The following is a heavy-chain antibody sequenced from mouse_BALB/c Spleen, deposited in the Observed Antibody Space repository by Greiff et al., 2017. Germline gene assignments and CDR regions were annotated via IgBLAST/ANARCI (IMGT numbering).Heavy chain of an antibody. CDR1: GYTFTSYW. Sequence: VQLQQSGAELAKPGASVKMSCKASGYTFTSYWMHWVKQRPGQGLEWIGYINPSTGYTEYNQKFKDKATLTADKSSSTAYMQLSSLTSEDSAVYYCARYYYGSSYEDYYAMDYWGQGTSVTVSS. CDR3: ARYYYGSSYEDYYAMDY. V-gene: IGHV1-7*01. CDR2: INPSTGYT. J-gene: IGHJ4*01. D-gene: IGHD1-1*01.